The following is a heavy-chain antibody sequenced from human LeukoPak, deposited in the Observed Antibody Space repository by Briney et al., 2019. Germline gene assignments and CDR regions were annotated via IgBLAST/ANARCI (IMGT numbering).Heavy chain of an antibody. CDR3: ARWVASPSTGWFDP. Sequence: ASVKVSCKASGYTFTGYYIHWVRQAPGQGLEWMAWINPNNGDTHYAQKFQGRVTMTRDTCISTAYMDLSSLRSYDTAVYYCARWVASPSTGWFDPWGQGTLVTVSS. CDR2: INPNNGDT. D-gene: IGHD6-19*01. V-gene: IGHV1-2*02. CDR1: GYTFTGYY. J-gene: IGHJ5*02.